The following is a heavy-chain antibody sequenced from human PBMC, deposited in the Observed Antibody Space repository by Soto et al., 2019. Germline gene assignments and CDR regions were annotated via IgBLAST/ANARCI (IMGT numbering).Heavy chain of an antibody. D-gene: IGHD6-19*01. J-gene: IGHJ4*02. Sequence: SFVGSGFTFRGYSMAWARQARGRGLEWGASISSRSTNIDYADSVKGRFTISRDNAKNLVSLQMSSLRGEDTALYYCAKFIEPGSSSIWYYCEYLAPGTPVTFSS. CDR3: AKFIEPGSSSIWYYCEY. CDR2: ISSRSTNI. V-gene: IGHV3-21*06. CDR1: GFTFRGYS.